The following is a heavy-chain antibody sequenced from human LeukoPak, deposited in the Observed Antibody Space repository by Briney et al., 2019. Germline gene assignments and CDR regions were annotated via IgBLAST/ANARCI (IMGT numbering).Heavy chain of an antibody. Sequence: SETLSLTCAVYGGSFSGYYWSWIRQPPGKGLEWIGSIYHSGSTYYNPSLKSRVTISVDTSRNQFSLNLSSVTATDTAVYYCARHYGPWGQGTLVAVSS. CDR3: ARHYGP. CDR2: IYHSGST. CDR1: GGSFSGYY. D-gene: IGHD3-16*01. J-gene: IGHJ5*02. V-gene: IGHV4-34*01.